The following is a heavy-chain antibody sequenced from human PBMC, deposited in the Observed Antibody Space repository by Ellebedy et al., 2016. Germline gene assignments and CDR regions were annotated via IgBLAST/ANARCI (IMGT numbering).Heavy chain of an antibody. J-gene: IGHJ4*02. Sequence: GESLKISXQASGYNFATYWIGWVRQMPGKGLEWMGIISPGDSDTKYSPSFRGQVTFSVDMSISTAYLQWSSLKASDTAMYYCASRMGGYYDSSGFPYWGQGTLVTVSS. CDR1: GYNFATYW. D-gene: IGHD3-22*01. CDR2: ISPGDSDT. V-gene: IGHV5-51*01. CDR3: ASRMGGYYDSSGFPY.